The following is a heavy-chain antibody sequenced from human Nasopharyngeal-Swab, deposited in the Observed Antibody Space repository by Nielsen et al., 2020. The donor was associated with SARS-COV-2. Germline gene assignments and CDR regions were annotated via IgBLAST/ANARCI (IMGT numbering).Heavy chain of an antibody. CDR2: ISGSGGGT. J-gene: IGHJ4*02. CDR3: AKGLWFGELLSGLNY. D-gene: IGHD3-10*01. CDR1: GFTFSSYA. Sequence: GESLKISCAASGFTFSSYAMSWVRQAPGKGLEWVSAISGSGGGTYYADSVKGRFTISRDNSKNTLYLQMNSLRAEDTAVYYCAKGLWFGELLSGLNYWGQGTLVTVSS. V-gene: IGHV3-23*01.